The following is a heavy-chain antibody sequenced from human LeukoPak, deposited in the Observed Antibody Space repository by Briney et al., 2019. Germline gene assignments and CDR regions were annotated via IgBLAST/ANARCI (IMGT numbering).Heavy chain of an antibody. CDR1: GFTFSSYG. CDR3: AKDGKERSYDYYYYYYMDV. Sequence: GSLRLSCAASGFTFSSYGMHWVRQAPGKGLEGVAFIRYDGSNKYYADSVKGRFTISRDNSKNTLYLQMNSLRAEDTAVYYCAKDGKERSYDYYYYYYMDVWGKGTTVTISS. D-gene: IGHD1-26*01. J-gene: IGHJ6*03. CDR2: IRYDGSNK. V-gene: IGHV3-30*02.